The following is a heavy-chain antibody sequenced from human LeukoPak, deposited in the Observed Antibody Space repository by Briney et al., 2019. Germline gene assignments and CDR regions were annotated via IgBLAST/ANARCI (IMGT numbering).Heavy chain of an antibody. V-gene: IGHV1-69*05. Sequence: RASVKVSCKASGGTFSSYAISWVRQAPGQGLEWMGRIIPIFGTANYAQKFQGRVTITTDESTSTAYMELSSLRSEDTAVYYCARSIAAAGPFDYWGQGTLVTVSS. J-gene: IGHJ4*02. CDR1: GGTFSSYA. CDR3: ARSIAAAGPFDY. D-gene: IGHD6-13*01. CDR2: IIPIFGTA.